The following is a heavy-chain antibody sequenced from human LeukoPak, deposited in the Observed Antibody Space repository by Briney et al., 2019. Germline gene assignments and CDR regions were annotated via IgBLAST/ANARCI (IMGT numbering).Heavy chain of an antibody. CDR1: GGSFSGDF. J-gene: IGHJ4*02. Sequence: SETLSLTCAVYGGSFSGDFWSWIRQSPGKGLEWIGEINHSGSTNYNPSLKSRVTISVDTSKNQFSLKLSSVTAADTAVYYCARLGYDFGLDYWGQGTLVTVSS. D-gene: IGHD5-12*01. CDR3: ARLGYDFGLDY. V-gene: IGHV4-34*01. CDR2: INHSGST.